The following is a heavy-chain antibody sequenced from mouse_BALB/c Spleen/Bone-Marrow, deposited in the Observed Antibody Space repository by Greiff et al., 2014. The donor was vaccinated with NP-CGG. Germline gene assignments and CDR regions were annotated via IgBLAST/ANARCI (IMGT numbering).Heavy chain of an antibody. J-gene: IGHJ4*01. Sequence: ESGPGLVKPSQSLSLTCTVTGYSITSDYAWNWIRQSPGNKLEWMGYISYSGSTSYNPSLKSRISVTRDTSKNQFFLQLNSVTTEDTATYYCARYSSGTYYAMDYWGQGTSVTVSS. CDR1: GYSITSDYA. D-gene: IGHD3-1*01. V-gene: IGHV3-2*02. CDR3: ARYSSGTYYAMDY. CDR2: ISYSGST.